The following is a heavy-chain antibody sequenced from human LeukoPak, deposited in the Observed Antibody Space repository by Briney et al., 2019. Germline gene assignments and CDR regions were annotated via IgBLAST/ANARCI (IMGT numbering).Heavy chain of an antibody. CDR3: ARNGDYVTGRKYYFDY. CDR2: IYYSGST. Sequence: SETLSLTCTVSGGSISSYHWSWIRQPPGKGLEWIGYIYYSGSTNYNPSLKSRVTISVDTSKNQFSLKLSSVTAADTAVYYCARNGDYVTGRKYYFDYWGQGTLVTVSS. CDR1: GGSISSYH. V-gene: IGHV4-59*01. J-gene: IGHJ4*02. D-gene: IGHD4-17*01.